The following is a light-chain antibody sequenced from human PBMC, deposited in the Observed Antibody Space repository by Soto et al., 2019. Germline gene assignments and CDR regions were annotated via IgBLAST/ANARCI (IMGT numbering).Light chain of an antibody. V-gene: IGKV1-16*01. CDR3: QQYHLYTCT. Sequence: DIQMTQSPSSLSASVGDRVTITCRASQDISSHLAWFQQKPGKAPKSLMFGASNLRSGVPSRFSGSGSGTVFTFTISSLQPDDFATYYCQQYHLYTCTFGQGTKVEI. J-gene: IGKJ1*01. CDR2: GAS. CDR1: QDISSH.